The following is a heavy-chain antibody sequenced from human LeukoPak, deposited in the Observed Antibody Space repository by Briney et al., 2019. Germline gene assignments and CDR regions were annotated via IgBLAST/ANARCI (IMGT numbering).Heavy chain of an antibody. J-gene: IGHJ4*02. CDR2: IYHSGST. D-gene: IGHD1-26*01. V-gene: IGHV4-39*07. CDR3: ARVMLGATVH. Sequence: SETLSLTCTVSGGSISSSSYYWGWIRQPPGKGLEWIGEIYHSGSTNYNPSLKSRVTISVDKSKNQFSLKLSSVTAADTAVYYCARVMLGATVHWGQGTLVTVSS. CDR1: GGSISSSSYY.